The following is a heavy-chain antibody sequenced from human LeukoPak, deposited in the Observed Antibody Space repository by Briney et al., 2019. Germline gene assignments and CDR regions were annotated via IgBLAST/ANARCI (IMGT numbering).Heavy chain of an antibody. V-gene: IGHV3-23*01. CDR1: GFTFSSYA. D-gene: IGHD3-22*01. J-gene: IGHJ5*01. Sequence: PGGSLRLFCAASGFTFSSYAMSWVRQTTGKGLEWVSSTSSRGGLTFYADSVKGRFTISRDNSRITLYLQMTSLSAVYTALYYCAKDRPNYHGTDGHYYRRSGDSWGQGTLVTVSS. CDR2: TSSRGGLT. CDR3: AKDRPNYHGTDGHYYRRSGDS.